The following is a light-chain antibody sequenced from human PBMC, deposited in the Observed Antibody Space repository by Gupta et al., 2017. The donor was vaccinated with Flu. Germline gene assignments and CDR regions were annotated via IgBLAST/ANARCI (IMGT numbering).Light chain of an antibody. CDR3: GTWDSRLSGWV. CDR1: SSNIGDFY. J-gene: IGLJ3*02. CDR2: ENN. Sequence: QSVLTQPPSVSAAPGQKVTISCSGSSSNIGDFYVSWYQQLPGTAPKLLIYENNKPPSGIPDRFSGSRSETSATLVITGLLTGDEAEYYCGTWDSRLSGWVFGGGTTLTVL. V-gene: IGLV1-51*02.